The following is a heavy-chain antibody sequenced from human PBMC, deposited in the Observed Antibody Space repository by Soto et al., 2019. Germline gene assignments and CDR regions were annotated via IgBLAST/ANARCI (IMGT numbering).Heavy chain of an antibody. D-gene: IGHD3-22*01. V-gene: IGHV3-30-3*01. CDR3: ARDAPPYDSSGYYVDPLFY. CDR1: GFTFSSYA. CDR2: ISYDGSNK. J-gene: IGHJ4*02. Sequence: LRLSCAASGFTFSSYAMHWVRQAPGKGLEWVAVISYDGSNKYYADSVKGRFTISRDNSKNTLYLQMNSLRAEDTAVYYCARDAPPYDSSGYYVDPLFYWGQGTLVTVSS.